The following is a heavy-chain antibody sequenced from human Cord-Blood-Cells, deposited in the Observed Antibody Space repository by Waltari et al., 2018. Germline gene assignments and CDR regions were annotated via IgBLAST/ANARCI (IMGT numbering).Heavy chain of an antibody. J-gene: IGHJ3*02. Sequence: EVQLVQSGAEVKKPGESLKISCKGSGYSFTSYWIGWVRHMPGKGLEWMGIIYPGDSDTRYSPSFQGQVTISVDKSISTAYLQWSSLKASDTAMYYCARRRGYYDILTGYYAFDIWGQGTMVTVSS. CDR2: IYPGDSDT. CDR3: ARRRGYYDILTGYYAFDI. CDR1: GYSFTSYW. V-gene: IGHV5-51*01. D-gene: IGHD3-9*01.